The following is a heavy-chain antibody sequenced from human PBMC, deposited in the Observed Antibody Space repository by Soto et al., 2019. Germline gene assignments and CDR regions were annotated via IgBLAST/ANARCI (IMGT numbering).Heavy chain of an antibody. D-gene: IGHD2-15*01. CDR2: ISAYNGNT. CDR3: ARERAGNYCSGGSCPLDP. CDR1: CYTFTSYG. Sequence: SVKVSCKASCYTFTSYGISWVRQAPVQGLEWMGWISAYNGNTNYAQKLQGRVTMTTDTSTSTAYMELRSLRSDDTAVYYCARERAGNYCSGGSCPLDPWGQGTLVTVYS. J-gene: IGHJ5*02. V-gene: IGHV1-18*01.